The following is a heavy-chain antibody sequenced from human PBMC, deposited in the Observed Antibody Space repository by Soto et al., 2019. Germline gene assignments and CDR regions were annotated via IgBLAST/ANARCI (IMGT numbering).Heavy chain of an antibody. D-gene: IGHD2-8*01. CDR1: GGSLSSSSW. CDR3: VHHGGVPYYHDF. V-gene: IGHV4-4*02. Sequence: GPGPGQTSETLSLTCAVSGGSLSSSSWWSWVRQPPGKTLEWLGEIFYSGSTKYNPSLNSRVTISADQSKNDFSLRLSSVTAADTAVYYCVHHGGVPYYHDFWGQGMLVTVSS. J-gene: IGHJ4*02. CDR2: IFYSGST.